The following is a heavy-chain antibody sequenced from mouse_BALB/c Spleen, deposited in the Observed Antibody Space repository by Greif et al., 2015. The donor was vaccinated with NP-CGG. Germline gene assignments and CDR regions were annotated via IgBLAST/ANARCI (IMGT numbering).Heavy chain of an antibody. Sequence: EVKLVESGGGLVKPGGSLKLSCAASGFTFSDYDMYWVRQTPEKRLEWVATISDGGSYTYYPDSVKGRFTISRDNAKNNLYLQMSSLKSEDTAMYYCARDYFDYWGQGTTLTVSS. CDR2: ISDGGSYT. V-gene: IGHV5-4*02. CDR3: ARDYFDY. J-gene: IGHJ2*01. CDR1: GFTFSDYD.